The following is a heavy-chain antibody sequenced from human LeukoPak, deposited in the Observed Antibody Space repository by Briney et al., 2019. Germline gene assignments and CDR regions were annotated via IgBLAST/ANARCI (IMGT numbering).Heavy chain of an antibody. CDR2: INPSGGST. CDR1: GYTFTSYY. V-gene: IGHV1-46*01. D-gene: IGHD6-13*01. CDR3: ARDSIAAAGTGGTIDDY. Sequence: GASVKVSCKASGYTFTSYYMHWVRQAPGQGLEWMGTINPSGGSTYYAQKFQGRVTMTRDTSTSTVYMELSSLRSEDTAVYYCARDSIAAAGTGGTIDDYWGQGTLVTVSS. J-gene: IGHJ4*02.